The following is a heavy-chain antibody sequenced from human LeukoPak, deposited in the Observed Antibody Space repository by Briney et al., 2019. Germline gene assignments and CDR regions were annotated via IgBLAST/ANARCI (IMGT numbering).Heavy chain of an antibody. CDR3: ARDETYYYDSSGPEYFQH. CDR2: ISYDGSNK. D-gene: IGHD3-22*01. CDR1: GFTFSSYA. V-gene: IGHV3-30-3*01. Sequence: GGSLRLSCAASGFTFSSYAMHWVRQAPGKGLEWVAVISYDGSNKYYADSVKGRFTISRDNAKNSLYLQMNSLRAEDTAVYYCARDETYYYDSSGPEYFQHWGQGTLVTVSS. J-gene: IGHJ1*01.